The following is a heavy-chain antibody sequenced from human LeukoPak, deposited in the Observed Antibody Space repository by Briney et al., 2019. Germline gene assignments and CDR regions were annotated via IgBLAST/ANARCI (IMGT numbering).Heavy chain of an antibody. J-gene: IGHJ4*02. D-gene: IGHD3-10*01. CDR2: MHNNGTS. Sequence: KPSQTLSLTCTVSGDSVSNNVYYWGWIRQNPGRGLEWIGYMHNNGTSHYNPSLKSRVTISVDTSKNQLSLTLGSVTAADTAVYYCVREEYGAGSRPFDCWGQGILVTVSS. CDR1: GDSVSNNVYY. CDR3: VREEYGAGSRPFDC. V-gene: IGHV4-31*03.